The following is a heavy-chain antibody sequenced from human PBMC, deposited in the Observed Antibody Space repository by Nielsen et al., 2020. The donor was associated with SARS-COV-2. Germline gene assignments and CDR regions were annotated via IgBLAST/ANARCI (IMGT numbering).Heavy chain of an antibody. Sequence: GGSLRLSCAASGFTFRNYAMSWVRQAPGKGLEWVSGISGSGGTTYYADSVKGRFTISRDNSKNTLYLQMNSLRAEDTAVYYCAKDLRITMIVVVITTFGFDYWGQGTLVTVSS. J-gene: IGHJ4*02. V-gene: IGHV3-23*01. CDR1: GFTFRNYA. CDR3: AKDLRITMIVVVITTFGFDY. D-gene: IGHD3-22*01. CDR2: ISGSGGTT.